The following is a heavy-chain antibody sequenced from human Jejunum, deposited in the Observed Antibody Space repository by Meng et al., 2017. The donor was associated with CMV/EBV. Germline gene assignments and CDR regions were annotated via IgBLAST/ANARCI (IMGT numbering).Heavy chain of an antibody. D-gene: IGHD2-15*01. J-gene: IGHJ6*02. CDR2: IYYSGRN. Sequence: GGSVSRGSYYWSWIRKPQGKGLEWIGYIYYSGRNRYNPSIKSRVTMSVDTSKNQFSLKLSSVTAADTAVYYCARRYPNYYYGMDVWGQGTTVTVSS. CDR1: GGSVSRGSYY. CDR3: ARRYPNYYYGMDV. V-gene: IGHV4-61*07.